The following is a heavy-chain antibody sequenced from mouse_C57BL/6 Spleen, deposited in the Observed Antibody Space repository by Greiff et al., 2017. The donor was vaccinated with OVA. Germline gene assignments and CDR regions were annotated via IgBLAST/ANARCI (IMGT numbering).Heavy chain of an antibody. CDR2: ISYDGSN. V-gene: IGHV3-6*01. CDR1: GYSITSGYY. CDR3: AREGHYYGSTDYFDY. J-gene: IGHJ2*01. Sequence: VQLKESGPGLVKPSQSLSLTCSVTGYSITSGYYWNWIRQFPGNKLEWMGYISYDGSNNYNPSLKNRISITRDTSKNQFFLKLNSVTTEDTATYYCAREGHYYGSTDYFDYWGQGTTLTVSS. D-gene: IGHD1-1*01.